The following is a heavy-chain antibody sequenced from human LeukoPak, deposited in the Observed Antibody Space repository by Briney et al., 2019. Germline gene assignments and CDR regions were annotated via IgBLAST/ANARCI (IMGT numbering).Heavy chain of an antibody. Sequence: SETLSLTCAVYGGSFSGYYWSWIRQPPGKGLEWIGEINHSGSTNYNPSLKSRVTISVDTSKNQFSLKLSSVTAADTAVYYCARELVGATITGTNYYYYYGMDVWGQGTTVTVSS. J-gene: IGHJ6*02. V-gene: IGHV4-34*01. CDR2: INHSGST. CDR3: ARELVGATITGTNYYYYYGMDV. CDR1: GGSFSGYY. D-gene: IGHD5-24*01.